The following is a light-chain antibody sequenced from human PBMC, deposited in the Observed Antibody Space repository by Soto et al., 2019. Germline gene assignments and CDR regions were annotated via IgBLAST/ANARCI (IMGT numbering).Light chain of an antibody. CDR1: QSVSSSY. Sequence: EIVLTQSPATLSVSPGERSTLSFMSSQSVSSSYLAWYQQKPGQAPRLLIYGASSRATGIPDRFSGSRSGPDFTLTISSLQPEDFATYYCQQSYSSPPTFSQGTKVDI. V-gene: IGKV3D-20*02. CDR3: QQSYSSPPT. J-gene: IGKJ1*01. CDR2: GAS.